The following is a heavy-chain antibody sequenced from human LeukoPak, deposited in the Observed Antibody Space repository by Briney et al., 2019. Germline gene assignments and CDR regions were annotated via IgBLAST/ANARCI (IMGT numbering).Heavy chain of an antibody. V-gene: IGHV3-33*01. CDR2: IWYDGSNK. Sequence: EWVAVIWYDGSNKYYADSVKGRFTISGDSSKNTLYLQMNSLRAEDTAVYCCARQLNDAFDIWGQGTMVTVSS. CDR3: ARQLNDAFDI. J-gene: IGHJ3*02. D-gene: IGHD3-10*01.